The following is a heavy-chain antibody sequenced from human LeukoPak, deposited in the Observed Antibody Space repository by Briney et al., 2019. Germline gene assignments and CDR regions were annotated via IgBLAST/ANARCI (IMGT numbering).Heavy chain of an antibody. CDR3: LRQGVGSPPR. CDR2: IYAGGGGSA. Sequence: GGSLRLSCAASGFTVTGNDMNWVRQAPGKGLEWVSLIYAGGGGSAYYADSVRGRFTGSRDDSKNTLDLQMNSLKPDDTAIYYCLRQGVGSPPRWGQGTLVTVSS. CDR1: GFTVTGND. V-gene: IGHV3-53*05. J-gene: IGHJ4*02. D-gene: IGHD1-26*01.